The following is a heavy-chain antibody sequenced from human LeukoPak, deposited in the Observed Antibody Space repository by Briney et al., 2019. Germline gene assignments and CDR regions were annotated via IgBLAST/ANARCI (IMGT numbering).Heavy chain of an antibody. V-gene: IGHV1-46*01. D-gene: IGHD2-15*01. J-gene: IGHJ4*02. Sequence: ASVKVSCKASGYTFTSYYMHWARQAPGQGLEWMGIINPSGGSTSYAQKFQGRVTMTRDMSTSTVYMELSSLRSEDTAVYYCARGGYCSGGSCYSLFIWGQGTLVTVSS. CDR1: GYTFTSYY. CDR2: INPSGGST. CDR3: ARGGYCSGGSCYSLFI.